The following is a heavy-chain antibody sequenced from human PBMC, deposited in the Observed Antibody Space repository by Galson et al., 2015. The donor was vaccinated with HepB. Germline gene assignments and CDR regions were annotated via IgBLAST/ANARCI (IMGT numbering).Heavy chain of an antibody. D-gene: IGHD4-11*01. CDR1: GYTFTGYY. CDR3: ARDGGPLMTIVTTNYYYYMAV. Sequence: SVKVSCKASGYTFTGYYIHWVRQAPGQGLEWMGWINPNTGGTNYAQKFQGWVTMTRDTSISTAYMELSRLRSDDTAVYYCARDGGPLMTIVTTNYYYYMAVWGKGTTVTVSS. V-gene: IGHV1-2*04. CDR2: INPNTGGT. J-gene: IGHJ6*03.